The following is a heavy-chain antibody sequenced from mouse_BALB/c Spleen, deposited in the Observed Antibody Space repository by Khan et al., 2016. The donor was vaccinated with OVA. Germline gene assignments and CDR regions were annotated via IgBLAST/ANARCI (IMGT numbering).Heavy chain of an antibody. CDR1: GFTFSTYG. CDR3: ARLAYYYDSEGCAY. J-gene: IGHJ3*01. V-gene: IGHV5-6*01. D-gene: IGHD1-1*01. CDR2: VSTGGGYT. Sequence: VELVESGGDLVTPGGSLKLSCAASGFTFSTYGMSWVRQTPDKRLEWVATVSTGGGYTYYPDSVKGRFPISRDYAKHTLYLQMSSLKSEDTAMFYCARLAYYYDSEGCAYWGQGTLVTVSA.